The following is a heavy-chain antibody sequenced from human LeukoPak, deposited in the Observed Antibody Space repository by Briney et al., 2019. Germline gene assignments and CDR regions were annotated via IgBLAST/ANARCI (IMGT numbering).Heavy chain of an antibody. D-gene: IGHD7-27*01. CDR3: ARTMWGFDY. CDR2: INSSGSII. J-gene: IGHJ4*02. V-gene: IGHV3-48*03. Sequence: GGSLRLSCASSGFAFSDYEMNWVRQAPGKGLGWVSYINSSGSIIYYADSVKGRFTISRDNAKRSLFLQMNSLRVEDTAVYYCARTMWGFDYWGQGTLVTVSS. CDR1: GFAFSDYE.